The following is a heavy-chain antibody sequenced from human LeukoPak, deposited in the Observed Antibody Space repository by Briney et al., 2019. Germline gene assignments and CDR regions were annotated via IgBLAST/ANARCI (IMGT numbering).Heavy chain of an antibody. V-gene: IGHV3-30*18. CDR3: AKAPPYSSSWIDY. CDR1: GFTFSSYG. CDR2: ISYDGSNK. Sequence: GRSLRLSCAASGFTFSSYGMHWVRQAPGKGLEWVAVISYDGSNKYYADSVKGRFTISRDNSKNTLYLQMNSLRAEDTAVYYCAKAPPYSSSWIDYWGQGTLVTVSS. D-gene: IGHD6-13*01. J-gene: IGHJ4*02.